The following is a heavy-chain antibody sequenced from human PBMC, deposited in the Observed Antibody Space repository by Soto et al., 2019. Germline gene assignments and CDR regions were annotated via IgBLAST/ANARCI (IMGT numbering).Heavy chain of an antibody. CDR2: ISYDGSNK. Sequence: GGSLRLSCAASGFTFSSYGMHWVRQAPGKGLEWVAVISYDGSNKYYADSVKGRFTISRDNSKNTLYLQMNSLRAEDTAVYYCAKGVPYGDYTPLDYWGQGTLVTVSS. J-gene: IGHJ4*02. D-gene: IGHD4-17*01. V-gene: IGHV3-30*18. CDR1: GFTFSSYG. CDR3: AKGVPYGDYTPLDY.